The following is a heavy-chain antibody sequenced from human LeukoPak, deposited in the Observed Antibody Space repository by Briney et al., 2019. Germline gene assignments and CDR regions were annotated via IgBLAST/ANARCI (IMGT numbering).Heavy chain of an antibody. CDR2: ISGSGGRT. CDR1: GFTFSSYA. J-gene: IGHJ6*03. Sequence: GGSLRLSCGASGFTFSSYAMSWVRQAPGKGLEWVSGISGSGGRTYYADSVKGRFTMSRDNSKNTLFLQMNSLRAEDTAVYYCAKDFVSSSLYYYFYMEVWGKGTTVTVSS. V-gene: IGHV3-23*01. CDR3: AKDFVSSSLYYYFYMEV. D-gene: IGHD6-13*01.